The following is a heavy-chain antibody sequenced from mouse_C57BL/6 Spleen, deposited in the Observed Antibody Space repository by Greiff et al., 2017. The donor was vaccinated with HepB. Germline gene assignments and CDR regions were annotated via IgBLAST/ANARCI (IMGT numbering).Heavy chain of an antibody. Sequence: QVQLKESGAELARPGASVKLSCKASGYTFTSYGISWVKQRTGQGLEWIGEIYPRSGNTYYNEKFKGKATLTADKSSSTAYMELRSLTSEDSSVYFCARELLRSFAYWGQGTLVTVSA. CDR3: ARELLRSFAY. CDR1: GYTFTSYG. CDR2: IYPRSGNT. J-gene: IGHJ3*01. D-gene: IGHD1-1*01. V-gene: IGHV1-81*01.